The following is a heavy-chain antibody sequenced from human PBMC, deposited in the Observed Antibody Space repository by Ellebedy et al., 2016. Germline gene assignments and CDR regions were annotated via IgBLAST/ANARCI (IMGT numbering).Heavy chain of an antibody. V-gene: IGHV4-61*01. Sequence: SETLSLTCTVSGGPVSSGSYYWSWVRQPPGKGLEWIGYIYYTGSTNYNPSFKSRVTISLDTSRNQFSLKLSSVTAADTAVYYCARGVYGSGNTFDYWGQGTLVTVSS. CDR1: GGPVSSGSYY. J-gene: IGHJ4*02. CDR2: IYYTGST. CDR3: ARGVYGSGNTFDY. D-gene: IGHD3-10*01.